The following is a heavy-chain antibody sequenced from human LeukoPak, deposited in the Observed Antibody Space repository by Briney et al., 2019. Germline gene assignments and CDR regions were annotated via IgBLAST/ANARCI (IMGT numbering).Heavy chain of an antibody. CDR3: ARDLPYYYDSSGPLDY. CDR2: ISSSSTYI. V-gene: IGHV3-21*01. J-gene: IGHJ4*02. Sequence: GGSLRLSCAASGFTFSSYTMNWVRQSPGKGLEWVSSISSSSTYIYYADSVKGRFTISRDNAKNSLYLQMNSLRAEDTAVYYCARDLPYYYDSSGPLDYWGQGTLVTVSS. CDR1: GFTFSSYT. D-gene: IGHD3-22*01.